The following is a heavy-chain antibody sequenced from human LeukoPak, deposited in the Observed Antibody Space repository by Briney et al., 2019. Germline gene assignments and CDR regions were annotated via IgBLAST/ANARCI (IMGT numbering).Heavy chain of an antibody. CDR3: ARESADYVRGRFSDY. CDR2: INDNGHS. J-gene: IGHJ4*02. V-gene: IGHV4-59*12. CDR1: GGSMKDYY. Sequence: SETLSLTCAVSGGSMKDYYWSWIRQPPGKGLQWIAYINDNGHSGYNPSLESRVTISVDTSKNHFSLRLRSATAADTAVYYCARESADYVRGRFSDYWGQGIMVTVCS. D-gene: IGHD3-16*01.